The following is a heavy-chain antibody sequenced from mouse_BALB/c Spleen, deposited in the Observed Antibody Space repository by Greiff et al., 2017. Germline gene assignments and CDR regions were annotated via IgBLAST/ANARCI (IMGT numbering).Heavy chain of an antibody. Sequence: EVKLMEPGGGLVKPGGSLKLSCAASGFTFSDYYMNWVRQTPEKRLEWVATLSDGGSYTYYPDSVKGRFTISRDNAKNNLYLQMSSLKSEDTAMYYCARENYYGSSPFAYWGQGTLVTVAA. J-gene: IGHJ3*01. V-gene: IGHV5-4*02. CDR1: GFTFSDYY. CDR3: ARENYYGSSPFAY. D-gene: IGHD1-1*01. CDR2: LSDGGSYT.